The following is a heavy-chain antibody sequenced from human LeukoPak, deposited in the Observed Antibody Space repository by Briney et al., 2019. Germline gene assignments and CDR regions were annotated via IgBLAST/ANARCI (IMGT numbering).Heavy chain of an antibody. V-gene: IGHV1-46*01. Sequence: ASVKVSCKASGYTFTTYFIHWVRQAPGQGLEWLGLINPSTGSTKYAQKFQGRVAMSRDTSTKTVYMELSSLISEDTAVYYCARLGLGEAFDTWGHGTMVTVSS. CDR2: INPSTGST. CDR1: GYTFTTYF. CDR3: ARLGLGEAFDT. J-gene: IGHJ3*02. D-gene: IGHD3-16*01.